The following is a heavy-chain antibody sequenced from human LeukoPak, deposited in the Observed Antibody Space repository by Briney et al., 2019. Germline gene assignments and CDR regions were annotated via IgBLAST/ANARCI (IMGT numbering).Heavy chain of an antibody. J-gene: IGHJ4*02. CDR2: ISYDGSNK. Sequence: GGSLRLSCAASGFTFSSYGMHWVRQAPGKGLEWVAVISYDGSNKYYADSVKGRFTISRDNSKNTLYLQMNSLRAEDTAVYYCAKETEGYYDSSGYFPGFDYWGQGTLVTVSS. D-gene: IGHD3-22*01. CDR1: GFTFSSYG. CDR3: AKETEGYYDSSGYFPGFDY. V-gene: IGHV3-30*18.